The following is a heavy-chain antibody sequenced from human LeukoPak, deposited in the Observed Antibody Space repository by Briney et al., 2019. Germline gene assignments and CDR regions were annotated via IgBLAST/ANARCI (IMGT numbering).Heavy chain of an antibody. D-gene: IGHD3-10*02. CDR2: IRSKANSYAT. V-gene: IGHV3-73*01. J-gene: IGHJ6*03. CDR3: QVFGELFSNYMDV. Sequence: PGGSLRLSCAASGFTFSGSAMHWVRQASGKGLEWVGRIRSKANSYATVYAASVNGRFSISRDDSKNTVYLQMNSLKTGDTALYYCQVFGELFSNYMDVWGKGTTVTVSS. CDR1: GFTFSGSA.